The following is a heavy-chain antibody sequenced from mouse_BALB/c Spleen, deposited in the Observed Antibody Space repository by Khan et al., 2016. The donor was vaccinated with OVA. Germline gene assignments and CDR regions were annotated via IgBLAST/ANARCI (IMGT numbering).Heavy chain of an antibody. CDR1: GYSIASGYG. V-gene: IGHV3-1*02. CDR3: ARTARIKY. D-gene: IGHD1-2*01. Sequence: VQLMESGPGLVKPSQSLSLTCTVTGYSIASGYGWNWIRQFPGNKLEWMGYISYSGSTNYNPSLKSRISLTRDTSKNPFFLQLNSVTTEDTAKYYCARTARIKYWGQGTTLTVSA. J-gene: IGHJ2*01. CDR2: ISYSGST.